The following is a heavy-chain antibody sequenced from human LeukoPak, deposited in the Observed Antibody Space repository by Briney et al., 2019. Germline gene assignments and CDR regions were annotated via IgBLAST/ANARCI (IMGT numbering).Heavy chain of an antibody. CDR3: ATPHGDFDWLMYY. CDR1: GFTFSDYY. CDR2: SSSAGTI. J-gene: IGHJ4*02. D-gene: IGHD3-9*01. Sequence: GGSLRLSCAASGFTFSDYYMNWIRQAPGKGLEWVSYSSSAGTIYYADSVKGRFTISRDNAKNSLYLQMNSLRAEDTAVYYCATPHGDFDWLMYYWGQGTLVTVSS. V-gene: IGHV3-11*04.